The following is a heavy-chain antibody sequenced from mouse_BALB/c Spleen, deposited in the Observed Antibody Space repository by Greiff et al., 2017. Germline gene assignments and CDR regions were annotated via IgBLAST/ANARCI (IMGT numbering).Heavy chain of an antibody. Sequence: ESGPELVKPGASVKVSCKASGYAFTSYNMYWVKQSHGKSLEWIGYIDPYNGGTSYNQKFKGKATLTADKSSSTAYMQLSSLTSEDSAVYFCARRGSGGPTFFDYWGQGTTLTVSS. D-gene: IGHD1-1*02. CDR2: IDPYNGGT. CDR3: ARRGSGGPTFFDY. CDR1: GYAFTSYN. V-gene: IGHV1S135*01. J-gene: IGHJ2*01.